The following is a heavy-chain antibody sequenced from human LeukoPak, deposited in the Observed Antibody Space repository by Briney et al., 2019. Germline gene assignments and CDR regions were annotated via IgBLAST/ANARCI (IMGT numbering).Heavy chain of an antibody. D-gene: IGHD3-9*01. CDR1: GFTFSSYS. V-gene: IGHV3-48*01. CDR3: ARVGTTILDY. J-gene: IGHJ4*02. Sequence: AGGSLRLSCAASGFTFSSYSMNWVRQAPGKGLEWVSYISSSSSTIYHADSVKGRFTISRDNTKNSLYLQMNSLRAEDTAVYYCARVGTTILDYWGQGTLVTVSS. CDR2: ISSSSSTI.